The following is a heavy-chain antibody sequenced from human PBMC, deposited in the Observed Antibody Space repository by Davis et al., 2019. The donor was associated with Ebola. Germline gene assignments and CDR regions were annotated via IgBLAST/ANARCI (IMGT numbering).Heavy chain of an antibody. J-gene: IGHJ4*02. D-gene: IGHD3-22*01. CDR3: ASLDYGSSGLTRLDY. Sequence: MPSETLSLTCTVSGGSISSYYWSWIRQPPGKGLEWIGYIYNSGSTNYNSSLKSRVTISVDTSKNQFSLKLSSVTAADTAVYYCASLDYGSSGLTRLDYWGQGTLVTVSS. V-gene: IGHV4-59*01. CDR2: IYNSGST. CDR1: GGSISSYY.